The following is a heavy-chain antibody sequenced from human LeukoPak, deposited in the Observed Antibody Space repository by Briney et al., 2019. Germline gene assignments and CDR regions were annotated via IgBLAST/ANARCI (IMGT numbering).Heavy chain of an antibody. D-gene: IGHD1-14*01. CDR1: GGSISSSNYY. J-gene: IGHJ2*01. V-gene: IGHV4-39*01. CDR2: VYYSGST. CDR3: ARRTYIGQHRTNPLYWYFDL. Sequence: NPSETLSLTCTVSGGSISSSNYYWIWIRQPPGKGLEWIGSVYYSGSTYYNPSLKSRVTISVNTSKNQFSLKLSSVTAADTAVYYCARRTYIGQHRTNPLYWYFDLWGRGTLVTVSS.